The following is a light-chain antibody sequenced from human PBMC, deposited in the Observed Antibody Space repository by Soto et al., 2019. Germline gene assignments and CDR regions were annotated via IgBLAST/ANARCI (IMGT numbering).Light chain of an antibody. CDR1: SSDVGGYNY. CDR3: SSYAGSNNFV. CDR2: EVS. J-gene: IGLJ2*01. Sequence: QSALTQPPSASGSPGQSVTISCTGTSSDVGGYNYVSWYQQHPGKAPKLMIYEVSKRPSGVPDRFSGSKSGNTASLTVSGLQAEDEADYYCSSYAGSNNFVFGGGTKLIVL. V-gene: IGLV2-8*01.